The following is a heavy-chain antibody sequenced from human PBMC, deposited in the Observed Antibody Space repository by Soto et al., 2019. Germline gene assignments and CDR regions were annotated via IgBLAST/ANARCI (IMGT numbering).Heavy chain of an antibody. D-gene: IGHD1-1*01. V-gene: IGHV3-23*01. CDR1: TFIFSDYA. J-gene: IGHJ3*02. CDR3: AKDGVSYNSVWDAFDI. Sequence: EVRLLESGGGLLQPGRSLRLSCTASTFIFSDYAMSWVRQAPGKGLEWVSSIGGPGTDTYYADSVKGRFTISRDNSRNTLFLQMNNLRTEDTARYYCAKDGVSYNSVWDAFDIWGQGTMVTVS. CDR2: IGGPGTDT.